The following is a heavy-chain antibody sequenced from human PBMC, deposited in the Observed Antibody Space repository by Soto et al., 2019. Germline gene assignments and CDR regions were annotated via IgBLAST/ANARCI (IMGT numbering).Heavy chain of an antibody. V-gene: IGHV3-23*01. CDR1: GFTFSSYA. CDR3: TKPKYRGVVVNV. CDR2: ISNSGDT. D-gene: IGHD3-10*01. J-gene: IGHJ6*02. Sequence: VQLLESGGALVQPGGSLRLSCAASGFTFSSYAIYWVRQAPGKGLEWVSTISNSGDTYYADSVEGRFTISRDNSKDTLSLQMKSLRAEHTAVYYCTKPKYRGVVVNVWGQGTTVTVSS.